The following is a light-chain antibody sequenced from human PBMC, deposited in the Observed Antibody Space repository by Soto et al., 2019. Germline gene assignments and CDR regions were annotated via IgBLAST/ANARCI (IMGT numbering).Light chain of an antibody. V-gene: IGKV1-33*01. CDR1: QDITNY. CDR2: DAS. Sequence: DIQMTHSPSSLSASVGDRFTITCQASQDITNYLNWYQQKPGRAPRLLLYDASSLETGVPSRFSGSGSGTDFTLTISSLQPEDVATYYCQHYDHLPITFGQGTRLEI. J-gene: IGKJ5*01. CDR3: QHYDHLPIT.